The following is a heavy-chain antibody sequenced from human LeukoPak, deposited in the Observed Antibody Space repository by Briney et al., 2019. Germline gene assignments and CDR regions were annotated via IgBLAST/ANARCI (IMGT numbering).Heavy chain of an antibody. V-gene: IGHV3-48*03. CDR1: GFTFSSYE. CDR2: ISSSGSTI. Sequence: GGSLRLSCAASGFTFSSYEMNWVRQAPGKGLEWVSYISSSGSTIYYADSVKGRFTISRDNAKNSLYLQMNSLRAEDTAVYYCARGGGQDAFDIWGQGTMVTVSS. J-gene: IGHJ3*02. CDR3: ARGGGQDAFDI.